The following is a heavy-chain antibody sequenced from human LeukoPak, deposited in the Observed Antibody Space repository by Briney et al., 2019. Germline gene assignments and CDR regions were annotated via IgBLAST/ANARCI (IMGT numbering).Heavy chain of an antibody. Sequence: GGSLRLSCGASGFIFDTHDMHWVRQAPGKGLEWVAFIRSDGYHTYYADSVKGRFTITRDNSKNTLYLQMNSLRAEDTAVYYCARDSSRISDYWGQGTLVTVSS. J-gene: IGHJ4*02. D-gene: IGHD2/OR15-2a*01. CDR2: IRSDGYHT. CDR3: ARDSSRISDY. CDR1: GFIFDTHD. V-gene: IGHV3-30*02.